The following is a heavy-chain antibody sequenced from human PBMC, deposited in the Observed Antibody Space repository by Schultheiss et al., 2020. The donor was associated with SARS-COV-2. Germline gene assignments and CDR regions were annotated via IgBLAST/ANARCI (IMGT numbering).Heavy chain of an antibody. CDR3: AKGYSSSSWVSFDY. V-gene: IGHV3-9*01. CDR1: GFTFGDYA. Sequence: SLKISCKASGFTFGDYAMTWVRQAPGKGLEWVSGISWNSGSIAYADSVKGRFTISRDNAKNSLYLQMNSLRAEDTALYYCAKGYSSSSWVSFDYWGQGTLVTVSS. D-gene: IGHD6-6*01. J-gene: IGHJ4*02. CDR2: ISWNSGSI.